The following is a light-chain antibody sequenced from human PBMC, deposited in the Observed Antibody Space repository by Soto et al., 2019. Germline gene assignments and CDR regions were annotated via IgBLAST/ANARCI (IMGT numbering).Light chain of an antibody. CDR1: QGVSND. CDR3: QQYNNWLAWT. Sequence: EIVMTQSPATLSVSPGERATLSCRASQGVSNDLAWYQQKPGQAPRLLIYGASTRATGIPARFSGSGSGTEFTFTISSLQSEDFAIYYCQQYNNWLAWTFGQGTKVEIK. J-gene: IGKJ1*01. CDR2: GAS. V-gene: IGKV3-15*01.